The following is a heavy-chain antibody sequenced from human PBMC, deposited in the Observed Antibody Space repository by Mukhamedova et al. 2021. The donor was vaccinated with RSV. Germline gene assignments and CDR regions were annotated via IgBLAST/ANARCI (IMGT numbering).Heavy chain of an antibody. V-gene: IGHV1-69*06. J-gene: IGHJ4*02. D-gene: IGHD6-19*01. Sequence: EYMGGIIPIFGTANYAQKFQGRVTITADKSTSTAYMELSSLRSEDTAVYYCARNGLVAGRSGFGYWGQGTLVTVSS. CDR2: IIPIFGTA. CDR3: ARNGLVAGRSGFGY.